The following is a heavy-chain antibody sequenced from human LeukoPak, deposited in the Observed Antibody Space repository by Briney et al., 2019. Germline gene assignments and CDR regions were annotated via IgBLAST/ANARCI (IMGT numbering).Heavy chain of an antibody. CDR3: ARGEGPGIPII. CDR2: IYQSGTT. V-gene: IGHV4-38-2*02. CDR1: GYSISRAYY. J-gene: IGHJ3*02. D-gene: IGHD3-10*01. Sequence: SETLFLTCTVSGYSISRAYYWGWIRQPPGKGLEWIGSIYQSGTTYYNPSLKSRVTISIDTSQNQFSLKLSSLTAADTAVYYCARGEGPGIPIIWGQGTMVTVSS.